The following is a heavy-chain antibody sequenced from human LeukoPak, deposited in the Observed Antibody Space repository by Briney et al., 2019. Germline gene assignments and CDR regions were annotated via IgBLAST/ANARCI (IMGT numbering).Heavy chain of an antibody. Sequence: SVKVSCKASGGTFSSYAISWVRQAPGQGLEWMGGIIPIFGTANYAQKFQGRVTITADESTSTAYMELSSLRSEDTAVYYCAKAPGYDFWSGYFVRDEGSGAFDIWGQGTMVTASS. D-gene: IGHD3-3*01. CDR3: AKAPGYDFWSGYFVRDEGSGAFDI. V-gene: IGHV1-69*01. J-gene: IGHJ3*02. CDR2: IIPIFGTA. CDR1: GGTFSSYA.